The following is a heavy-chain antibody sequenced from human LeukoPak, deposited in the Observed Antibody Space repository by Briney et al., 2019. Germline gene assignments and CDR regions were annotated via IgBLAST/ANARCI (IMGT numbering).Heavy chain of an antibody. CDR2: IYYSGST. D-gene: IGHD3-3*01. Sequence: PSETLSLTCTVSGGSISSSSYYWGWIRQPPGKGLEWIGSIYYSGSTYYNPSLKSRVTISVDTSKNQFSLKLSSVTAADTAVYYCARRITIFGVVRSIDYWGQGTLVTVSS. V-gene: IGHV4-39*07. J-gene: IGHJ4*02. CDR1: GGSISSSSYY. CDR3: ARRITIFGVVRSIDY.